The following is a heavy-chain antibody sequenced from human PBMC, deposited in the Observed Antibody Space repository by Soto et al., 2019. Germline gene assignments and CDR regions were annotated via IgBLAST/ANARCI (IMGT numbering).Heavy chain of an antibody. V-gene: IGHV4-4*02. CDR3: ARRGGWYAVHS. J-gene: IGHJ4*02. D-gene: IGHD6-19*01. CDR2: IYHTGTT. Sequence: QVQLQESGPGLVKPSGTLSLTCAVSGDSVSSNNYWCWVRQPPGKGLEWIGEIYHTGTTNYNPSLKSRVTISVDKSNNQFSLNLSSVTAADTGVYYCARRGGWYAVHSWGPGTLVTVSS. CDR1: GDSVSSNNY.